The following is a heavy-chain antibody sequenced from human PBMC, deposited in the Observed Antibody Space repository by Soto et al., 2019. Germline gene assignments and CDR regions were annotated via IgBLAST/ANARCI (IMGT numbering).Heavy chain of an antibody. V-gene: IGHV3-21*01. J-gene: IGHJ5*02. D-gene: IGHD6-19*01. Sequence: GGSLRLSCAASGFTFSSYSMNWVRQAPGKGLEWVSSISSSSSYIYYADSVKGRFTISRDNAKNSLYLQMNSLRAEDTAVYYCARDRISGWYGWFDPWGQGTLVTVSS. CDR3: ARDRISGWYGWFDP. CDR2: ISSSSSYI. CDR1: GFTFSSYS.